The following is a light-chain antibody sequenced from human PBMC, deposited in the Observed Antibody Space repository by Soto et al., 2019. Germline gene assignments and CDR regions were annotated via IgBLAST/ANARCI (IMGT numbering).Light chain of an antibody. Sequence: QSVLTQPPSVSGAPGQRVTISCTGSSSNIGAGYDVHWYQQLPGTAPKLLIYGNSNRPSGVPDRFSGSKSCTSASLAITGLQAEDEADYYCQSYDSSLSGSVVFGGGTKVTVL. J-gene: IGLJ2*01. CDR3: QSYDSSLSGSVV. CDR2: GNS. V-gene: IGLV1-40*01. CDR1: SSNIGAGYD.